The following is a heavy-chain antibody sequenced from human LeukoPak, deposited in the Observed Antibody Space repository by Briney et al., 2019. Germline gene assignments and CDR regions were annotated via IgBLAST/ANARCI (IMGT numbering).Heavy chain of an antibody. J-gene: IGHJ3*02. Sequence: SVKVSCKASGFTFTSSAMQWVRQARGQRLEWIGWIVVGSGNTNYAQEFQERVTITRDMSTSTAYMELSSLRSEDTAVYYCAADLQLLWFGELFDAFDIWGQGTMVTVSS. CDR1: GFTFTSSA. V-gene: IGHV1-58*02. CDR3: AADLQLLWFGELFDAFDI. D-gene: IGHD3-10*01. CDR2: IVVGSGNT.